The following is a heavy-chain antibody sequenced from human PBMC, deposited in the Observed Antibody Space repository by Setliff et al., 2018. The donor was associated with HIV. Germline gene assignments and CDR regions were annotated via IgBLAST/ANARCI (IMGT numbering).Heavy chain of an antibody. CDR2: ISPYNGNT. D-gene: IGHD3-22*01. V-gene: IGHV1-18*01. Sequence: GASVKVSCKASGYAFTNFGITWVRQAPGQGLEWMGWISPYNGNTNYAPALHGRVTMTTDTSTSTASLELRSLRSDDTAVYYCARDRIPSKWLLESDYWGQGTVVTVSS. CDR1: GYAFTNFG. J-gene: IGHJ4*02. CDR3: ARDRIPSKWLLESDY.